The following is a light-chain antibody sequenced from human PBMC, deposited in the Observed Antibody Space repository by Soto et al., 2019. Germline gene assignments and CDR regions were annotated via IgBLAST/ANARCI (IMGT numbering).Light chain of an antibody. J-gene: IGKJ5*01. CDR2: DAY. CDR3: QQRHMWPIT. CDR1: QSFRGL. Sequence: EVVLTQSPVTLSLSPGERATLSCRASQSFRGLLAWYQQKPGQAPRLLIYDAYNRATGIPPRFSGSGSGTDFTLTISSLEPEDSAVYYCQQRHMWPITCGQGKRLEIK. V-gene: IGKV3-11*01.